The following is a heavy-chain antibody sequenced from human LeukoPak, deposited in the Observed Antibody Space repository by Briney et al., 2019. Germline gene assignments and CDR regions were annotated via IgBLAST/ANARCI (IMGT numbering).Heavy chain of an antibody. CDR3: VTERVGAFED. V-gene: IGHV3-15*01. J-gene: IGHJ4*02. CDR2: IKSKSNGETI. Sequence: PGGSLRLSCAASGLIFSNQWMNWVRQTPGKGLEWVGLIKSKSNGETIHYAAPVKGRFTISRDDSKNTLFLQMNILQAEDTAMYYCVTERVGAFEDWGQGTLVTVSS. CDR1: GLIFSNQW.